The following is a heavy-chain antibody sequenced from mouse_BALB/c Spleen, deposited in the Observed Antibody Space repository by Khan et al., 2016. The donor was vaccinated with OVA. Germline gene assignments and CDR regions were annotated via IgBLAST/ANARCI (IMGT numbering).Heavy chain of an antibody. Sequence: QVQLQQSGPELVKPGALVKISCKASAYTFTSYDINWVMQRPGQGLEWIGWIYPGDGSIKYNEKFKGKATLTAAKSSSTAFMQLSSLTSEDSAVYFWAREGLRGVAMDYWGQGTSVTVSS. CDR1: AYTFTSYD. CDR3: AREGLRGVAMDY. CDR2: IYPGDGSI. J-gene: IGHJ4*01. V-gene: IGHV1S56*01. D-gene: IGHD2-4*01.